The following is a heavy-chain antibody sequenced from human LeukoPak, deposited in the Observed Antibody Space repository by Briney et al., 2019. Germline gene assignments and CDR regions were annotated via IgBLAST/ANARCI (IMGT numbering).Heavy chain of an antibody. D-gene: IGHD6-13*01. CDR2: INPYNGGT. CDR3: ARRHSSSWPPLFDY. V-gene: IGHV1-2*02. Sequence: ASVTVSCKASGYTFNNYYMYWVRQAPGEGLEWMGWINPYNGGTNYAQKFQGRVTTTRDTSISTAYMELNRLSSDDTAVYYCARRHSSSWPPLFDYWGQGTLVTVSS. J-gene: IGHJ4*02. CDR1: GYTFNNYY.